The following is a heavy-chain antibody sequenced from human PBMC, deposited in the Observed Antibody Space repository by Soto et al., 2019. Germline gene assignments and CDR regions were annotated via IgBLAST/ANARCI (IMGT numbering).Heavy chain of an antibody. CDR1: VYSFTSYW. J-gene: IGHJ6*02. V-gene: IGHV5-10-1*01. CDR3: ARLSWNYVLYYYYGMDV. CDR2: IDPSDSYT. D-gene: IGHD1-7*01. Sequence: GQALNIACKGSVYSFTSYWISWVRQMPGKGLEWMRRIDPSDSYTNYSPSFQGHVTISADKSISTAYLQWSSLKASDTAMYYCARLSWNYVLYYYYGMDVWGQGTTVTVSS.